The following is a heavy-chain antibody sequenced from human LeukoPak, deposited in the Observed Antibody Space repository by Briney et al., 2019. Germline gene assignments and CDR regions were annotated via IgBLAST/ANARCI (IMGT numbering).Heavy chain of an antibody. CDR2: ISSSSSYI. D-gene: IGHD6-13*01. CDR3: ARDPFGYSSS. V-gene: IGHV3-21*01. Sequence: PGGSLRLSCAASGFTFSSYSMNWVRQAPGKGREWVSSISSSSSYIYYADSVKGRFTISRDKAQNSLYLQMSSLRAEATAVYYCARDPFGYSSSWGQGTLVTVSS. CDR1: GFTFSSYS. J-gene: IGHJ4*02.